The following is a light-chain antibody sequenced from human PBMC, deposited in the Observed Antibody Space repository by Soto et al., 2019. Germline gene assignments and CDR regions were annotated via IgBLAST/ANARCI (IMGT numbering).Light chain of an antibody. V-gene: IGKV3-11*01. Sequence: EIVLTQSPATLSLSPGESATLSCRASQSVSSYLAWYQQKPGQPPRLLVYDASNRATGIPVRFSGSGSGTDFTLTISSLEPEDLAVYYCQQRSTRPAGITFGQGTRLEIK. J-gene: IGKJ5*01. CDR2: DAS. CDR3: QQRSTRPAGIT. CDR1: QSVSSY.